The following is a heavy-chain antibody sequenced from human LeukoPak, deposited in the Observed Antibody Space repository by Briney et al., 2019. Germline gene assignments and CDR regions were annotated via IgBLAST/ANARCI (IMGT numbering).Heavy chain of an antibody. D-gene: IGHD2-8*01. CDR1: GGSISSGGYY. Sequence: PSETLSLTCTVSGGSISSGGYYWSWIRQHPGKGLEWIGYIYYSGSTYYNPSLKSRVTISVDTSKNQFSLKLSSVTAADTAVYYCARVCINGVCYRGSTIDYWGQGTLVTVSS. J-gene: IGHJ4*02. V-gene: IGHV4-31*03. CDR2: IYYSGST. CDR3: ARVCINGVCYRGSTIDY.